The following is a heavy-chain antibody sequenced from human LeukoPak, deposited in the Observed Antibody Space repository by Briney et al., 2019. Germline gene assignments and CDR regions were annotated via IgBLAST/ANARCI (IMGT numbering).Heavy chain of an antibody. J-gene: IGHJ6*03. CDR1: GFPFSSHT. V-gene: IGHV3-74*01. CDR2: INSDGSST. Sequence: GGSLRLSCAASGFPFSSHTMNWVRQAPGKGLVWVSRINSDGSSTTYADSVKGRFTISRDNAKNTLYLQMNSLRAEDTAVYYCARDWRGGSRNYYYYYMDVWGKGTTVTVSS. CDR3: ARDWRGGSRNYYYYYMDV. D-gene: IGHD1-14*01.